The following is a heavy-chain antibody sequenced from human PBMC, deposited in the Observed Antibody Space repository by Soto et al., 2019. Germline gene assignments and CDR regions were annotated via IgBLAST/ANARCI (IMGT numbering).Heavy chain of an antibody. CDR3: ASRTAGQGY. CDR2: INHSGST. J-gene: IGHJ4*02. Sequence: SETLSLTCAVYGGSFSGYYWSWIRQPPGKGLEWIGEINHSGSTNYNPSLKSRVTISVDTSKNQFSLKLSSVTAAEKAVYYCASRTAGQGYWGQGTLVTVSS. V-gene: IGHV4-34*01. CDR1: GGSFSGYY.